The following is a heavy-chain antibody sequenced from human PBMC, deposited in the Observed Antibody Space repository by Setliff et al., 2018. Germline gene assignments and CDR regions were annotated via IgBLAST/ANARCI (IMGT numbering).Heavy chain of an antibody. CDR2: TIPNFGTT. CDR3: AREGVDTRSSTDYRYYMDV. D-gene: IGHD5-18*01. CDR1: GGTFSSYG. Sequence: GASVKVSCKASGGTFSSYGISWVRQAPGQGLEWLGGTIPNFGTTNYAQEFQGRVTIITDESTSTAYMELSSLRFEDTAVYYCAREGVDTRSSTDYRYYMDVWGKGTKVTVSS. J-gene: IGHJ6*03. V-gene: IGHV1-69*05.